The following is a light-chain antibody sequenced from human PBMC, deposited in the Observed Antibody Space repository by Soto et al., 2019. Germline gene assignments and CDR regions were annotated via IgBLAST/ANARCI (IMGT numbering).Light chain of an antibody. Sequence: QSALTQPASVSGSPGQSITISCTGTSSDVGGYNYVSWYQQHPDKVPKLVIYDVSSRPSGVSNRFSGSKSGNTASLTISGLQAEDEADYYCSSYTSRSTVVFGGGTKLTVL. V-gene: IGLV2-14*01. CDR1: SSDVGGYNY. CDR3: SSYTSRSTVV. J-gene: IGLJ2*01. CDR2: DVS.